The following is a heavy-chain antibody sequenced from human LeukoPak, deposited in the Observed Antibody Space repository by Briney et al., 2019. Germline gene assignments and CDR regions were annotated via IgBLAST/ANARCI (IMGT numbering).Heavy chain of an antibody. CDR3: ASRIRDHGDYEVWYFDL. V-gene: IGHV4-4*02. D-gene: IGHD4-17*01. J-gene: IGHJ2*01. CDR1: GGSISSSNW. CDR2: IYHSGST. Sequence: SGTLSLTCAVSGGSISSSNWWSWVRQPPGKGLEWIGEIYHSGSTNYNPSLKSRVTISVDKSKNQFSLKLSSVTAADTAVYYCASRIRDHGDYEVWYFDLWGRGTLVTVSS.